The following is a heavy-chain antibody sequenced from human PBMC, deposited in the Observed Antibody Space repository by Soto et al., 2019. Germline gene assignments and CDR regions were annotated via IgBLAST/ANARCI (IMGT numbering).Heavy chain of an antibody. CDR1: GFTFSSYA. Sequence: LRLSCAASGFTFSSYAMSWVRQAPGKGLEWVSAISGSGGSTYYADSVKGRFTISRDNSKNTLYLQMNSLRAEDTAVYYCAKVIYDFWSGSHDYWGQGTLVTVSS. CDR2: ISGSGGST. D-gene: IGHD3-3*01. V-gene: IGHV3-23*01. J-gene: IGHJ4*02. CDR3: AKVIYDFWSGSHDY.